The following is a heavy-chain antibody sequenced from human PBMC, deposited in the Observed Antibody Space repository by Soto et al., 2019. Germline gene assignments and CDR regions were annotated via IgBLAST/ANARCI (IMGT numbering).Heavy chain of an antibody. CDR2: INAGNGNT. D-gene: IGHD3-22*01. V-gene: IGHV1-3*01. CDR1: GYTFTSYA. Sequence: ASVKVSCKASGYTFTSYAMHWVRQAPGQRLEWMGWINAGNGNTKYSQKFQGRVTITRDTSASTAYMELSSLRSEDTAVYYCARDRTHSGYYYYLDYWGQGTLVTSPQ. J-gene: IGHJ4*02. CDR3: ARDRTHSGYYYYLDY.